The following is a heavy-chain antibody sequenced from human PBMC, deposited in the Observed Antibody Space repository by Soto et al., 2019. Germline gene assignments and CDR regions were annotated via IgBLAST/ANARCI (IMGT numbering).Heavy chain of an antibody. CDR1: GGSVSSGNYY. Sequence: SETLSLTCTVSGGSVSSGNYYWSWIRQPPGKGLEWIAYIYYSGSTNYNPSLKSRVTLSVDTSKNQFSLKLTSVTAADTAVYYCARGLPPRAVTARGDFDYWGQGTLVTAPQ. CDR3: ARGLPPRAVTARGDFDY. D-gene: IGHD2-21*02. V-gene: IGHV4-61*01. CDR2: IYYSGST. J-gene: IGHJ4*02.